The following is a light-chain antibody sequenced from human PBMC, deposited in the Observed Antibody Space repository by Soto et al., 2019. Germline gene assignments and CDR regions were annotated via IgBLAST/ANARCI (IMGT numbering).Light chain of an antibody. CDR1: SSDIGSNNI. V-gene: IGLV2-23*02. Sequence: HSALPQPASVSGSPGQSITISCTGTSSDIGSNNIVSWYQQHPGKAPKLVIYEATKRPSGVSNRFSGSKSGNTASLTISGLQAEDEADYYCCSSSYRGTFTYVFGSGTMLTVL. CDR2: EAT. CDR3: CSSSYRGTFTYV. J-gene: IGLJ1*01.